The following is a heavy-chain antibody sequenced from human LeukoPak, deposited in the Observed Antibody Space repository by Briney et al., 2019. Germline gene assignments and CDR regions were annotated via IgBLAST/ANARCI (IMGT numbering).Heavy chain of an antibody. D-gene: IGHD3-10*01. CDR1: GFTFSSYG. Sequence: PGGSLRLSCAASGFTFSSYGMHWVRQAPGKGLEWAAGIWSNGNNRNYADSVKGRFTFSRDNSKNTLSLQLNSLRAEDTAVYYCANERVPFDGFDIWGQGTMVTVSS. CDR2: IWSNGNNR. J-gene: IGHJ3*02. V-gene: IGHV3-33*06. CDR3: ANERVPFDGFDI.